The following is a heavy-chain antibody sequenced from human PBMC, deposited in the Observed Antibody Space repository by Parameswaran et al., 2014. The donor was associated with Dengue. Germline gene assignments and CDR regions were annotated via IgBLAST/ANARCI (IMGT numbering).Heavy chain of an antibody. V-gene: IGHV1-69*01. J-gene: IGHJ6*02. D-gene: IGHD6-13*01. CDR3: ARDKDSSSWPLLYYGMDV. CDR2: IIPIFGTA. Sequence: WVRQAPGQGLEWMGGIIPIFGTANYAQKFQGRVTITADESTSTAYMELSSLRSEDTAVYYCARDKDSSSWPLLYYGMDVWAKGPRSPSP.